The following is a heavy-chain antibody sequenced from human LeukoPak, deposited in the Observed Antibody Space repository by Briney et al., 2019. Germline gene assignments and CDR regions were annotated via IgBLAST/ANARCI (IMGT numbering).Heavy chain of an antibody. J-gene: IGHJ4*02. CDR3: ARYNGDLKGSLVY. CDR1: GYTFTKYY. D-gene: IGHD4-17*01. V-gene: IGHV1-46*01. Sequence: ASVKVSYKPSGYTFTKYYSQGVRQAPGQGLEWMGIINPAGGSTGYAQKFQGRVTMTRDTSTSTVYMELSSLRSEDTAVYYYARYNGDLKGSLVYCGQGTLVTVSS. CDR2: INPAGGST.